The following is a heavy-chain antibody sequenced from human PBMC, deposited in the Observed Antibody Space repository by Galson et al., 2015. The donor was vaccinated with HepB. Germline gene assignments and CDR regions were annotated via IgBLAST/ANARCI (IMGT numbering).Heavy chain of an antibody. CDR2: IYYDGGNK. D-gene: IGHD5-12*01. Sequence: SLRLSCAASGLIFRDYGMHWVRQVSGKGLEWVAIIYYDGGNKYYADSVRGRFTISKDNSKNTLYLQMNSLRPEDTAIYYCATSNPSVAIGEDWGQGTLVTVSS. CDR1: GLIFRDYG. J-gene: IGHJ4*02. CDR3: ATSNPSVAIGED. V-gene: IGHV3-30*12.